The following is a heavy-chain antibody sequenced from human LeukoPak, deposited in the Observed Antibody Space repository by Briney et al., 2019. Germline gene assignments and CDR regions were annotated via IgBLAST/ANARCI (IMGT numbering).Heavy chain of an antibody. J-gene: IGHJ5*02. Sequence: QDTGKGLKWVSSISSSSSYIYYAASVKGRFTISRDNAKNSLYLQMNSLRADDTAMYYCAREPDYSSAWPTSDGFNP. D-gene: IGHD6-19*01. CDR3: AREPDYSSAWPTSDGFNP. CDR2: ISSSSSYI. V-gene: IGHV3-21*01.